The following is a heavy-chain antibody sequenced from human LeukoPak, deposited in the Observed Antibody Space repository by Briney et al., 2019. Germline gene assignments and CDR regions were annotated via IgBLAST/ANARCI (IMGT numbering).Heavy chain of an antibody. D-gene: IGHD6-13*01. Sequence: PSETLSLTCTVSGGSISSGDYYWSWIRQPPGKGLEWIGYIYYSGSTYYNPSLKSRVTISVDTSKNQFSLKLSSVTAADTAVYYCARDLRLAAAGPPFDYWGQGTLVTVSS. J-gene: IGHJ4*02. CDR2: IYYSGST. CDR1: GGSISSGDYY. CDR3: ARDLRLAAAGPPFDY. V-gene: IGHV4-30-4*08.